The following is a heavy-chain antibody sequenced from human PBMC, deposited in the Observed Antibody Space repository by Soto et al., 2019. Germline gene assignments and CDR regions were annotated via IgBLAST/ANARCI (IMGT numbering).Heavy chain of an antibody. D-gene: IGHD3-10*01. CDR3: ASMVRGIPTNWFDP. J-gene: IGHJ5*02. V-gene: IGHV3-21*01. CDR2: ISSSSSYI. Sequence: GGSLRLSCAASGFTFSSYSMNWVRQAPGKGLEWVSSISSSSSYIYYADSVKGRFTISRDNAKNSLYLQMNSLRAEDTAVYYCASMVRGIPTNWFDPWGQGTLVPVSS. CDR1: GFTFSSYS.